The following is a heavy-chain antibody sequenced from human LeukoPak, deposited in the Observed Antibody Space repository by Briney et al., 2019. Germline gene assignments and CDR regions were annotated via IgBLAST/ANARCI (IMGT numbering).Heavy chain of an antibody. V-gene: IGHV1-18*01. CDR1: GYTFTDYL. CDR3: AREKLWFGEFPFDN. Sequence: ASVKVSCKASGYTFTDYLINWVRQAPGQGLEWVGSISTKNGYTKLAQKFQGRVAMTKDTSANTIYMDLKSLTFDDTAVYYCAREKLWFGEFPFDNWGQGTLVSVSS. J-gene: IGHJ4*02. CDR2: ISTKNGYT. D-gene: IGHD3-10*01.